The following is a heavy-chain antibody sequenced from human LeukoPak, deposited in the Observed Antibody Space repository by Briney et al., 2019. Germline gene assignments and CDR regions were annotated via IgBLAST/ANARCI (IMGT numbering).Heavy chain of an antibody. CDR2: MNPNSGNT. V-gene: IGHV1-8*01. J-gene: IGHJ5*02. CDR1: GCTFTSYD. D-gene: IGHD6-13*01. CDR3: ARSDLNYNSIAAAGGGFDP. Sequence: ASVKVSCKASGCTFTSYDINWVRQATGQGLEWMGWMNPNSGNTGYAQKFQGRVTMTRNTSISTAYMELSSLRSEDTAVYYCARSDLNYNSIAAAGGGFDPWGQGTLVTVSS.